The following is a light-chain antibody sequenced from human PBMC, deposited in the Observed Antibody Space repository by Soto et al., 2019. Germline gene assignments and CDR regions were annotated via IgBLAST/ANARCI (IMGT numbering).Light chain of an antibody. CDR1: QSISSY. CDR3: HQSYSAPWT. V-gene: IGKV1-39*01. Sequence: DIQVTQSPSSLSASVGDRITITCRARQSISSYLNWYRQKPGRAPNLLIYAASKLQSWVPSRFSGSGAGTDFTLTISSLQPGDFAIYYCHQSYSAPWTFGQGTKVEIK. CDR2: AAS. J-gene: IGKJ1*01.